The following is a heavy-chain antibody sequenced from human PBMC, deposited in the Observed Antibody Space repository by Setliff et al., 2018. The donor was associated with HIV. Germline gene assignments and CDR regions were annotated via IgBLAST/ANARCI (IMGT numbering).Heavy chain of an antibody. CDR1: GYTFTTFR. Sequence: ASVKVSCKASGYTFTTFRINWVRQAHGQGLEWMGWITPFNGRTNYAQGFQGRVTMTTDTSTNTAYMELRSLRSDDTAVYYCARRAAGGSSPNDYMDVWGKGTTVTVSS. V-gene: IGHV1-18*01. D-gene: IGHD6-6*01. CDR2: ITPFNGRT. J-gene: IGHJ6*03. CDR3: ARRAAGGSSPNDYMDV.